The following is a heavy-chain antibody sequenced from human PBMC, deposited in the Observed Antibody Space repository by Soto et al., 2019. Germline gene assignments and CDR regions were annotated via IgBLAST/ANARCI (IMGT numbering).Heavy chain of an antibody. CDR2: IYNGGST. CDR3: AXXXSGXKVDS. Sequence: QVQLQESGPGLVKPSQTLSLTCTVSGGSISTVNYWWSWIRQSPDMGLEWIGHIYNGGSTYNNPSLQSLATISVDTSKNQLSLTLRSVSAADTAVYYXAXXXSGXKVDSWGQGTLVTVSS. J-gene: IGHJ4*02. CDR1: GGSISTVNYW. V-gene: IGHV4-30-4*01. D-gene: IGHD7-27*01.